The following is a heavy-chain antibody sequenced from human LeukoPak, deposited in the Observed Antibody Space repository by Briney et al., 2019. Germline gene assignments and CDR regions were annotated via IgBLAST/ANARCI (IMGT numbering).Heavy chain of an antibody. CDR3: AALGQYAFDI. Sequence: SETLSLTCTVSGGSISSSSYYWIWIRQPPGKGLEWIGEINHSGSTNYNPSLKSRVTISVDKSKNQFSLKLSSVTAADTAVYYCAALGQYAFDIWGQGTMVTVSS. J-gene: IGHJ3*02. CDR1: GGSISSSSYY. V-gene: IGHV4-39*07. CDR2: INHSGST.